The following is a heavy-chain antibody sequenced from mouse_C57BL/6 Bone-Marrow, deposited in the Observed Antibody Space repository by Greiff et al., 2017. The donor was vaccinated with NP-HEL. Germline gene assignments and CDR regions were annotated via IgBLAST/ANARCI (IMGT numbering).Heavy chain of an antibody. CDR1: GYTFTRYG. J-gene: IGHJ4*01. D-gene: IGHD4-1*01. Sequence: QVQLQQSGAELARPGASVKLSCKASGYTFTRYGISWVKQSTGQGLEWIGEIYPSSGNTYYNEKFKGKATLTADKSSSTAYMELRSLTSEDSAVYVCARELGDYAMDYWGQGTSVTVSS. CDR3: ARELGDYAMDY. CDR2: IYPSSGNT. V-gene: IGHV1-81*01.